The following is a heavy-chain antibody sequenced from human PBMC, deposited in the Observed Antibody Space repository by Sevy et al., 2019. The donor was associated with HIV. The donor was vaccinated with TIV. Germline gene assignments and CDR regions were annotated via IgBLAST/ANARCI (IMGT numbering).Heavy chain of an antibody. CDR1: GYSISSGYY. Sequence: SETLSLTCAVSGYSISSGYYWGWIRQPPGKGLEWIGSIYHSGSTYYNPSLKSRVTISVDTSKNQFSLKLSSVTAADTAVYFCARAVVAAAVDNWFDPWGQRTLVTVSS. J-gene: IGHJ5*02. CDR3: ARAVVAAAVDNWFDP. CDR2: IYHSGST. V-gene: IGHV4-38-2*01. D-gene: IGHD6-13*01.